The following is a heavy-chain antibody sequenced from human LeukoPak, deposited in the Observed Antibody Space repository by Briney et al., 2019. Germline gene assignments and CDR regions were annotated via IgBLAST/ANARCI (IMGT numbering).Heavy chain of an antibody. CDR2: IYYSGST. CDR1: GGSISSSSYC. V-gene: IGHV4-39*07. J-gene: IGHJ4*02. D-gene: IGHD2-2*01. CDR3: AREYCSSSCYFDY. Sequence: SETLSLTCTVSGGSISSSSYCWGWIRQPPGKGLEWIGSIYYSGSTFYNPSLKSRATISVDTSKNQFSLKLSSMTAAATAEYYCAREYCSSSCYFDYWGQGTLVTVSS.